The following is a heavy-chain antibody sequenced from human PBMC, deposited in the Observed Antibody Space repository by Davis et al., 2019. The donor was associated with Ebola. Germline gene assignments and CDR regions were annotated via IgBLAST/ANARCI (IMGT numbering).Heavy chain of an antibody. Sequence: ASVKVSCKASGYTFIAYYIHWVRQAPGQGLEWVGWINPNSGDTNLAQNFQGTVTLTRDTSTNTAYLELTRPTSDDTAIYFCARGSFFWSGSFLGYFDYWGQGILITVSS. CDR2: INPNSGDT. J-gene: IGHJ4*03. CDR1: GYTFIAYY. D-gene: IGHD3-3*01. V-gene: IGHV1-2*02. CDR3: ARGSFFWSGSFLGYFDY.